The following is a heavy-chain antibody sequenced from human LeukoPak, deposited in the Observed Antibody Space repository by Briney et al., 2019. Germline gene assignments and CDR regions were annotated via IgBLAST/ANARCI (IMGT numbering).Heavy chain of an antibody. D-gene: IGHD3-10*01. CDR1: GFTFSSYA. Sequence: GGSVRLSCAASGFTFSSYAMSWVRQAPGKGLEWVSGISGSGGSTYYADSVKGGVTISRDNSKNTLYMQMNRLRAEDTAVYYCAKAIGYGSGSYRWSDYYYYYMDVWGKGTTVTVSS. CDR3: AKAIGYGSGSYRWSDYYYYYMDV. J-gene: IGHJ6*03. V-gene: IGHV3-23*01. CDR2: ISGSGGST.